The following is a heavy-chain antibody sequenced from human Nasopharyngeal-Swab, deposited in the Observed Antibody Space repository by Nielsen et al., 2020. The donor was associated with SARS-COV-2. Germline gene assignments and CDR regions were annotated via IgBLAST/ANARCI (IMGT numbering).Heavy chain of an antibody. CDR1: GFTFSDYY. Sequence: GGSLGLSCAASGFTFSDYYMGWIRQAPGKGLEWISSITSSGSTIFYTDSVKGRFPISRDNAKNSLYLQMNSLRADDTAVYYCAREVVTSIWGQGTLVTVSS. V-gene: IGHV3-11*01. CDR2: ITSSGSTI. D-gene: IGHD2-15*01. J-gene: IGHJ4*02. CDR3: AREVVTSI.